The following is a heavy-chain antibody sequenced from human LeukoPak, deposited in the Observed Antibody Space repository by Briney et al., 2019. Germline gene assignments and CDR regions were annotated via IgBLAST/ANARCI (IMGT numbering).Heavy chain of an antibody. CDR2: IIPILGIA. CDR3: ARTPSSDEYCSSTSCYRWYAD. Sequence: GASVKVSCKASGGTFSSYTISWVRQAPGQGLEWMGRIIPILGIANYAQKFQGRVTITTDESTSTAYMELSSLRSEDTAVYYCARTPSSDEYCSSTSCYRWYADWGQGTLVTVSS. D-gene: IGHD2-2*02. V-gene: IGHV1-69*02. CDR1: GGTFSSYT. J-gene: IGHJ4*02.